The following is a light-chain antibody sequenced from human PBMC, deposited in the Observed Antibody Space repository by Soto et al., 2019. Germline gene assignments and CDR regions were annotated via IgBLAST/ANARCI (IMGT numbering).Light chain of an antibody. Sequence: QSALTQPASVSGSPGQSITISCTGTSSDVGSYNYVSWYQQYPGKAPKLMIYDVSNRPSGVSYRFSGSKSGNTASLTISGPQVEEGADYSGGSYPPSSTHVVFGGG. J-gene: IGLJ2*01. CDR2: DVS. CDR1: SSDVGSYNY. V-gene: IGLV2-14*01. CDR3: GSYPPSSTHVV.